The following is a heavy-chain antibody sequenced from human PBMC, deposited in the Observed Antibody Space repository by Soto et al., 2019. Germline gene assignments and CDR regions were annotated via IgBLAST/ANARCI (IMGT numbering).Heavy chain of an antibody. CDR3: ATMGTPATGLYYFDY. J-gene: IGHJ4*02. CDR2: ISYSGST. Sequence: SDTLSLTCTVSGGSISSGNYYWSWIRQPPGKGLEWIGFISYSGSTYYSLSLKSRVTISVDTSKNQFSLNLSFVTAADTAVYYCATMGTPATGLYYFDYWGQGTLVTVYS. V-gene: IGHV4-30-4*02. D-gene: IGHD5-18*01. CDR1: GGSISSGNYY.